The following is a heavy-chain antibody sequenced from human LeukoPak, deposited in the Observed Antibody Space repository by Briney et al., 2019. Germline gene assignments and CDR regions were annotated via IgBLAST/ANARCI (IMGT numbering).Heavy chain of an antibody. Sequence: PSETLSLTCAVYGGSFSGYYWSWIRQHPGKGLEWIGYIYYSGSTYYNPSLKSRVTISVDTSKNQFSLKLSSVTAADTAVYYCARAPINWNAFDYWGQGTLVTVSS. V-gene: IGHV4-31*11. CDR1: GGSFSGYY. CDR3: ARAPINWNAFDY. D-gene: IGHD1-20*01. CDR2: IYYSGST. J-gene: IGHJ4*02.